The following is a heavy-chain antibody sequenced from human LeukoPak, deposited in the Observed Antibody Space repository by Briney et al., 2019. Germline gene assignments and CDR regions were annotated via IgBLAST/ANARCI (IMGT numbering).Heavy chain of an antibody. D-gene: IGHD6-13*01. CDR2: INQSGST. CDR1: GGSFSGYY. CDR3: AGSRGNSSSLWYYYMDV. J-gene: IGHJ6*03. V-gene: IGHV4-34*01. Sequence: SETLSLTCAVYGGSFSGYYWSWIRQPPGKGLEWIAEINQSGSTNYNPSLKSRVTISIDTSKNQFSLKLNSVTAADTAVYYCAGSRGNSSSLWYYYMDVWGKGTTVTVSS.